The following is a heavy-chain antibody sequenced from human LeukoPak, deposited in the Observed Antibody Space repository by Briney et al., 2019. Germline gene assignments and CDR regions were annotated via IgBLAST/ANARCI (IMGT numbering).Heavy chain of an antibody. CDR1: DDSISSGDYY. CDR3: AGAVTGYYLSHYYFPY. Sequence: PSETLSLTCNVSDDSISSGDYYWSWIRQPPGKGPEWIGYIYYNGITYYNPSLKSRVALSVHQPKKQFSLKLSSVTAADTAVYYCAGAVTGYYLSHYYFPYWGRGTLVTVSS. J-gene: IGHJ4*02. CDR2: IYYNGIT. V-gene: IGHV4-30-4*01. D-gene: IGHD3-9*01.